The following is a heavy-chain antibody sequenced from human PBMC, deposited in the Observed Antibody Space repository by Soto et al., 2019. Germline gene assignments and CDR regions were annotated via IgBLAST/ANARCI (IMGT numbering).Heavy chain of an antibody. CDR2: IRGKANSYET. CDR3: TSIYCSSASSHT. V-gene: IGHV3-73*01. Sequence: EVQLVESGGGLVQPGGSLKLSCVASGYTFSGSAFHWVRQASGKGLEWVGRIRGKANSYETAYAESVKGRFTISRDDSKNTAFLQMNSLKTEDTAVYYCTSIYCSSASSHTWGQGTRVTVSS. J-gene: IGHJ5*02. D-gene: IGHD2-2*01. CDR1: GYTFSGSA.